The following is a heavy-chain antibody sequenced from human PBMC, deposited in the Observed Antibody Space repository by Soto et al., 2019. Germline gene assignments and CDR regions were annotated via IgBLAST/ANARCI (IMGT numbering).Heavy chain of an antibody. D-gene: IGHD2-2*01. CDR3: ARDHDIVVVPAAKYKRAFDI. CDR1: GFTFSSYW. J-gene: IGHJ3*02. CDR2: IKQDGSEK. Sequence: GGSLRLSCAASGFTFSSYWMSWVRQAPGKGLEWVANIKQDGSEKYYVDSVKGRFTISRDNAKNSLYLQMNSLRAEDTAVYYCARDHDIVVVPAAKYKRAFDIWGQGTMVTVSS. V-gene: IGHV3-7*01.